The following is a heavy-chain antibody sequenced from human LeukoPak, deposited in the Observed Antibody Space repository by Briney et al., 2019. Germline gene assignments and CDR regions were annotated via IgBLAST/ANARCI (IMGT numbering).Heavy chain of an antibody. CDR3: ARETYYYGSGSYVFSY. V-gene: IGHV3-7*04. CDR2: IKQDGSEK. CDR1: GFTFSSYW. Sequence: GGSLRLSCAASGFTFSSYWMSWVRQAPGKGLEWVANIKQDGSEKYYVDSVKGQFTISRDNAKNSLYLQMNSLRAEDTAVYYCARETYYYGSGSYVFSYWGQGTLVTVSS. D-gene: IGHD3-10*01. J-gene: IGHJ4*02.